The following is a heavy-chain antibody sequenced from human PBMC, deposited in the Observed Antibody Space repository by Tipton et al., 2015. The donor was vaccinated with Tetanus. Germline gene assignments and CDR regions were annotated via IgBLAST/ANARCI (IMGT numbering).Heavy chain of an antibody. Sequence: TLSLTCAVSGDSISSAGYSWSWIRQPPGKGLEWIGFIYHNGGTYYNPSLKSRVTMSVDTSKKDFSVRLGSVTAADTAVYYCARLREIVSRSGWAFDYWGQGIVVTVSS. D-gene: IGHD5/OR15-5a*01. V-gene: IGHV4-30-2*03. J-gene: IGHJ4*02. CDR1: GDSISSAGYS. CDR2: IYHNGGT. CDR3: ARLREIVSRSGWAFDY.